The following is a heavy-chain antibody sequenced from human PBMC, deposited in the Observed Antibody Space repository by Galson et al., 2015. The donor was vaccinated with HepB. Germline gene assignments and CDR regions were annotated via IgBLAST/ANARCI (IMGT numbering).Heavy chain of an antibody. J-gene: IGHJ6*03. V-gene: IGHV3-7*03. Sequence: SLRLSCAASGFTFSSYWMSWVRQAPGKGLEWVANIKQDGSEKYYVDSVKGRFTISRDNAKNSLYLQMNSLRAEDTAVYYCARAHSFRYNWNVLDYYYYYMDVWGKGTTVTVSS. D-gene: IGHD1-1*01. CDR2: IKQDGSEK. CDR3: ARAHSFRYNWNVLDYYYYYMDV. CDR1: GFTFSSYW.